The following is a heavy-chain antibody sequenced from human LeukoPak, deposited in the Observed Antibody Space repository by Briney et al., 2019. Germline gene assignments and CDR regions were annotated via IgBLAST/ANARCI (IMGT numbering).Heavy chain of an antibody. CDR3: ARGALEYSGFDQTFDY. V-gene: IGHV3-30*04. D-gene: IGHD5-12*01. Sequence: GGSLRLSCAASGFTFSSYSMCWVRQAPGKGLEWVTVISYDGSNKYYADSVKGRFTISRDNSKNTLYLQMNSLRVEDTAVYYCARGALEYSGFDQTFDYWAQGTLVTVSS. CDR2: ISYDGSNK. CDR1: GFTFSSYS. J-gene: IGHJ4*02.